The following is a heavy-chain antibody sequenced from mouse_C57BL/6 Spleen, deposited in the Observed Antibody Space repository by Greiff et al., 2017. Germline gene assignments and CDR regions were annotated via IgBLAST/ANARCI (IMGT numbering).Heavy chain of an antibody. CDR3: EMRTGTVDDAMDY. J-gene: IGHJ4*01. CDR1: GYTFTSYW. D-gene: IGHD4-1*01. Sequence: VQLQQSGAELVKPGASVKMSCTASGYTFTSYWITWVKQRPGQGLAWIGDIYPGSGSTNYNEKFKSKATLSVDTSSSTAYMQLSSLTSEDSEVYYSEMRTGTVDDAMDYWGQGTSVTVSS. V-gene: IGHV1-55*01. CDR2: IYPGSGST.